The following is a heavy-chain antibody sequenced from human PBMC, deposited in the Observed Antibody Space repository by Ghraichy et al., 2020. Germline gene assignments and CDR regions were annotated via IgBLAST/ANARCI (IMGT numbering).Heavy chain of an antibody. D-gene: IGHD6-19*01. V-gene: IGHV3-7*03. CDR2: IKQDGRDK. CDR1: GFTFSSNYY. CDR3: AREEGPTEGDVTSGAFDV. Sequence: GGSLRLSCVASGFTFSSNYYMTWVRQAPGKGLEWVANIKQDGRDKFYVDSVKGRFTISRDNAKNSLYLQMNSLRPEDTAVYYCAREEGPTEGDVTSGAFDVWGQGTRVTGSS. J-gene: IGHJ3*01.